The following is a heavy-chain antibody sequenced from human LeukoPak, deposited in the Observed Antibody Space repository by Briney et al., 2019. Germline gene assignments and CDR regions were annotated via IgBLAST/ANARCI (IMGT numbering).Heavy chain of an antibody. J-gene: IGHJ3*02. Sequence: GGSLRLSCAASGFTFSSYEMNWVRQAPGKGLEWVSYISSSGSTIYYADSVKGRFTISRDNAKNSLYPQMNSLRAEDTAVYYCARDYHTFSYYDSSGRHDAFDIWGQGTMVTVSS. CDR3: ARDYHTFSYYDSSGRHDAFDI. CDR1: GFTFSSYE. CDR2: ISSSGSTI. D-gene: IGHD3-22*01. V-gene: IGHV3-48*03.